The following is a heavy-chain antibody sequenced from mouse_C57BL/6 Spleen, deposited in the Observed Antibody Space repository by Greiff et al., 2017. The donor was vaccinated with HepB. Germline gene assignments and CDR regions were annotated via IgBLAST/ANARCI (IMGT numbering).Heavy chain of an antibody. CDR3: ARSTVVGGDY. D-gene: IGHD1-1*01. J-gene: IGHJ2*01. Sequence: QVQLKQPGAELVMPGASVKLSCKASGYTFTSYWMHWVKQRPGQGLEWIGEIDPSDSYTNYNQKFKGKSTLTVDKSSSTAYMQLSSLTSEDSAVYYCARSTVVGGDYWGQGTTLTVSS. CDR1: GYTFTSYW. CDR2: IDPSDSYT. V-gene: IGHV1-69*01.